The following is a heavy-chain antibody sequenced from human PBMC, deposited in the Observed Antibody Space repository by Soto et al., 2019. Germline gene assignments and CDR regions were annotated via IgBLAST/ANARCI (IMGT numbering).Heavy chain of an antibody. Sequence: QVQLQESGPGLVKPSQTLSLTCTVSGGSISSGGYYWSWIRQHTGKGLEWIGYIYYSGSTYYNPSLKSRVTISVDTSKNQFSLKLSSVTAADTAVYYCARVMTTVTTYYFDYWGQGTLVTVSS. CDR2: IYYSGST. V-gene: IGHV4-31*03. CDR3: ARVMTTVTTYYFDY. CDR1: GGSISSGGYY. J-gene: IGHJ4*02. D-gene: IGHD4-17*01.